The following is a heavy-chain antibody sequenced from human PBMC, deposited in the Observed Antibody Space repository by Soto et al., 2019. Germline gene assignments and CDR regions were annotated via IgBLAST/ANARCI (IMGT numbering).Heavy chain of an antibody. Sequence: EVQLLDSGGGLVQPGGSLRLSCAASVFAFSGYAMTWVRQAPGKGLEWVSAISGGGDTTYYADSVKGRFTISRDNSKNTLYLQMNSLRAEDTAVYYCAKDHEAVSRCRGYFEYWGQGTPVTVSS. J-gene: IGHJ4*02. CDR3: AKDHEAVSRCRGYFEY. D-gene: IGHD2-15*01. CDR1: VFAFSGYA. V-gene: IGHV3-23*01. CDR2: ISGGGDTT.